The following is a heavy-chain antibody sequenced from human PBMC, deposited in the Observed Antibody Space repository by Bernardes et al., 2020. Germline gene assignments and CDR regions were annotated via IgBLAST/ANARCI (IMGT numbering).Heavy chain of an antibody. CDR2: ITSNSGCT. V-gene: IGHV3-23*01. D-gene: IGHD2-21*02. CDR3: APQRPYCGDDCYSRGGVSR. J-gene: IGHJ4*02. CDR1: GFMFSIYG. Sequence: GGSLRLSRAASGFMFSIYGMSWVRQAPEKGLEWVSSITSNSGCTYYADSVKGRFTISRDNSKNTLYLQMNSLRAEDTAVYFFAPQRPYCGDDCYSRGGVSRGGQGTLVTV.